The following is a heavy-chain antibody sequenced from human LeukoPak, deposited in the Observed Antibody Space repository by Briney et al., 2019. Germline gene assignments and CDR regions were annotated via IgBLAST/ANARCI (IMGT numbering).Heavy chain of an antibody. D-gene: IGHD1-26*01. J-gene: IGHJ4*02. CDR2: IYYSGST. V-gene: IGHV4-39*01. Sequence: PSETLSLTCTVSDGSTSNNNYFWGWIRQPPGKGLEWIGSIYYSGSTYYNPSLKSRVTISVDTSKNQFSLKLSSVTAADTAVYYCARLPLKVGASYWGQGTLVTVSS. CDR1: DGSTSNNNYF. CDR3: ARLPLKVGASY.